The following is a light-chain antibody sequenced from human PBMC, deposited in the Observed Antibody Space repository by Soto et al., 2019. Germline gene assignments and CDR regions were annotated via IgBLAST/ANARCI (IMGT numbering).Light chain of an antibody. CDR1: QGISSR. V-gene: IGKV1-12*01. CDR3: QQANSFPLT. Sequence: DIQMTQSPSSVSASVGDRVTITCRASQGISSRLAWYQQKPGRAPKLLIYAASSLQSGAPSSFTGSGSGTDFTLTITSLQPDDIAVYFCQQANSFPLTFGGGTKVEIK. CDR2: AAS. J-gene: IGKJ4*01.